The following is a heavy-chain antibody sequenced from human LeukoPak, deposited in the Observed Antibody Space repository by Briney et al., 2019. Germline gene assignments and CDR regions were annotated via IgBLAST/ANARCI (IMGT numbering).Heavy chain of an antibody. J-gene: IGHJ4*02. CDR2: IHRSGST. CDR1: GDSISGYS. D-gene: IGHD2/OR15-2a*01. CDR3: ARGIPPYCSSTTYPNDY. V-gene: IGHV4-34*01. Sequence: PSETLSLTCTVYGDSISGYSWNWIRQPPGKGLEWIGEIHRSGSTNYHPSLKSRVTISVDTSKNQFSLKLSSVTAADTAVYYCARGIPPYCSSTTYPNDYWGQGTLVTVSS.